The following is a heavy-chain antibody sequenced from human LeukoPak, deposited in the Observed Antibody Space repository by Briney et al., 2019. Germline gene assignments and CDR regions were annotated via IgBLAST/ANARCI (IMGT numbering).Heavy chain of an antibody. CDR3: ARLAYSSSWYVADY. D-gene: IGHD6-13*01. V-gene: IGHV4-59*08. Sequence: PSETLSLTCTVSGGSISSYYWSWIRQPPGKGLEWIGYIYYSGSTNYNPSLKSRVTISVDTSKNQFSLKLSSVTAADTAVHYCARLAYSSSWYVADYWGQGTLVTVSS. CDR1: GGSISSYY. J-gene: IGHJ4*02. CDR2: IYYSGST.